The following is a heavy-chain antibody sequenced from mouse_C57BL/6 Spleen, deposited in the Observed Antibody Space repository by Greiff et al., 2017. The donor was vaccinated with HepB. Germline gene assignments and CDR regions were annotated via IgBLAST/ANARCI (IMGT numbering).Heavy chain of an antibody. CDR1: GFTFSSYA. J-gene: IGHJ3*01. CDR2: ISDGGSYT. CDR3: ARDWAGRAPFAY. V-gene: IGHV5-4*01. Sequence: EVQLQQSGGGLVKPGGSLKLSCAASGFTFSSYAMSWVRQTPEKRLEWVATISDGGSYTYYPDNVKGRFTISRDNAKNNLYLQMSHLKSEDTAMYYWARDWAGRAPFAYWGQGTLVTVSA. D-gene: IGHD3-3*01.